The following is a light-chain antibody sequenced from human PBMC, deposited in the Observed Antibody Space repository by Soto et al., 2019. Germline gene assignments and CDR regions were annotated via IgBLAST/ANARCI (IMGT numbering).Light chain of an antibody. CDR2: EVS. V-gene: IGLV2-14*01. Sequence: QSVLTQRASVSVPPGQSITISCTGTSSDVGGYNYVSWYQQHPGKAPKLMIYEVSNRPSGVSNRFSGSKSGNTASLTISGLQAEDEADYYCSSYTSSSTLYVFGTGTKVTVL. J-gene: IGLJ1*01. CDR3: SSYTSSSTLYV. CDR1: SSDVGGYNY.